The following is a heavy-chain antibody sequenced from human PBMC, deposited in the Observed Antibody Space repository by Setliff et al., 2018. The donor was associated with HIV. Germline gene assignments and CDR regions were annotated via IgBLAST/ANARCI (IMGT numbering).Heavy chain of an antibody. CDR2: VHVGGGRT. CDR1: GFGFNTYD. V-gene: IGHV3-23*01. J-gene: IGHJ3*01. Sequence: GGSLRLSCAASGFGFNTYDMNWVRQAPGQGPEWVSVVHVGGGRTDYADSVRGRFVISRDDSKNMLYLQMSGLRGDDTAMYYCAKPTNGFYPRAFDAWGPGTMVTVSS. CDR3: AKPTNGFYPRAFDA. D-gene: IGHD2-2*03.